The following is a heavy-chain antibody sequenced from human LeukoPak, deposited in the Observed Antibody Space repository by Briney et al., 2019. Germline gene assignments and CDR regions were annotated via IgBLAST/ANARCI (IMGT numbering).Heavy chain of an antibody. D-gene: IGHD3-10*01. J-gene: IGHJ4*02. CDR2: IYNNGRT. Sequence: SETLSLTCTVSGGSISSGDYYWSWIRQPPGKGLEWIGYIYNNGRTYYNPSLKSRVTISVDTSKNQFSLKLNSVTAADTAVYYCASLTFYASGQFDFWGQGTLVTVSS. CDR1: GGSISSGDYY. V-gene: IGHV4-30-4*02. CDR3: ASLTFYASGQFDF.